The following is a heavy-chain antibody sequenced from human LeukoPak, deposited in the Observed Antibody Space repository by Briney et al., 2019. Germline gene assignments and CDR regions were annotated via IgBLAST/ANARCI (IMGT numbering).Heavy chain of an antibody. V-gene: IGHV1-2*02. CDR2: INPNSGGT. D-gene: IGHD3-10*01. CDR1: GYTFTGYY. Sequence: ASVKVSCKASGYTFTGYYMHWVRQAPGQGLEWMGWINPNSGGTNYAQKFQGRVTMTRDTSISTAYMELSRLRSDDTAVYYCARALRWLGGNNWFDPWGQGTLVTVSS. CDR3: ARALRWLGGNNWFDP. J-gene: IGHJ5*02.